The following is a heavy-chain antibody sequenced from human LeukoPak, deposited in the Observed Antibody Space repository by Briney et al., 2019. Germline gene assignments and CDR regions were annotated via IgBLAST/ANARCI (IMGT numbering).Heavy chain of an antibody. CDR2: ISAYNGNT. Sequence: ASVKASCKASGYTFTSYGISWVRQAPGQGLEWMGWISAYNGNTNYAQKLQGRVTMTTDTSTSTGYMELRSLRSDDTAVYYCARAVVVVPALYYYYMDVWGKGTTVTISS. CDR1: GYTFTSYG. D-gene: IGHD2-2*01. V-gene: IGHV1-18*01. CDR3: ARAVVVVPALYYYYMDV. J-gene: IGHJ6*03.